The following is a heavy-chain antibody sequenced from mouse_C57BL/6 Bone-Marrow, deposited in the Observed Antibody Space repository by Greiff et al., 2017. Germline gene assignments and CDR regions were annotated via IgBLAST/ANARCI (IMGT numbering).Heavy chain of an antibody. CDR1: GYSITSDY. D-gene: IGHD2-10*01. CDR2: ISYSGST. CDR3: AIYTYYGNYDAMDY. V-gene: IGHV3-8*01. J-gene: IGHJ4*01. Sequence: EVQVVESGPGLAKPSQTLSLTCSVTGYSITSDYWNWIRKFPGNKLEYMGYISYSGSTYSNQSLKSRISITRDTSKNQYYLQWNSVTTEDTATYYCAIYTYYGNYDAMDYWGQGTSVTVSS.